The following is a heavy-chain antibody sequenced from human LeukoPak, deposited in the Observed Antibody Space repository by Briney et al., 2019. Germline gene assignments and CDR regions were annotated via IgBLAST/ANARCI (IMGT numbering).Heavy chain of an antibody. D-gene: IGHD2-2*02. J-gene: IGHJ4*02. Sequence: SETLSLTCTVSGGSISSYYWSWIRQPPGKGLEWIGYIYYSGSTNYNPSLKSRVTISVDTSKNQFSLKLSSVTAADTAVYYCARCAAAIHFGYWGQGTLVTVSS. CDR1: GGSISSYY. CDR3: ARCAAAIHFGY. CDR2: IYYSGST. V-gene: IGHV4-59*01.